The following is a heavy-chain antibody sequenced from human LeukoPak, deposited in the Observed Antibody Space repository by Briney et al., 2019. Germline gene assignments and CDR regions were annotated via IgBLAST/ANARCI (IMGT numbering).Heavy chain of an antibody. CDR2: ITWNSAYI. CDR3: AREPAVAGTADY. D-gene: IGHD6-19*01. Sequence: GGSLRLSCAASGFTFDDYAMHWVRQAPGKGLEWVSGITWNSAYIVYADSVKGRFTISRDNAKKSLYLQMNSLRAEDTAVYYCAREPAVAGTADYWGQGTLVTVSS. CDR1: GFTFDDYA. J-gene: IGHJ4*02. V-gene: IGHV3-9*01.